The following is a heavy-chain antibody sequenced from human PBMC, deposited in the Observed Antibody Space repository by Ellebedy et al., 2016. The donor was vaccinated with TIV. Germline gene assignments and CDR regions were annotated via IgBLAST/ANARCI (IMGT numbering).Heavy chain of an antibody. CDR2: IIPIFGTT. D-gene: IGHD2-2*01. CDR3: AKSCSSSNCSALPYYYDMDV. Sequence: SVKVSXKASGGTFSTYAISWVRQAPGQGLEWMGGIIPIFGTTNYAQKFQGRVTITADESTSTAYMELSSLGSEDTAVYFCAKSCSSSNCSALPYYYDMDVWGQGTTVTVSS. CDR1: GGTFSTYA. J-gene: IGHJ6*02. V-gene: IGHV1-69*13.